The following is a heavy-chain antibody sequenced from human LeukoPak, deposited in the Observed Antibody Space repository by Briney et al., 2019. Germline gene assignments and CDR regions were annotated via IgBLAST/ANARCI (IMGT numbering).Heavy chain of an antibody. Sequence: SETLSLTCTVSGGSISSSSYYWGWIRQPPGKGLEWIGRIYYSGSTYYNPSLKSRVAISVDTSKNQFSLKLSSVTAADTAVYYCASRYSGYDYVDTYFDYWGQGTLVTVSS. J-gene: IGHJ4*02. V-gene: IGHV4-39*01. CDR1: GGSISSSSYY. CDR2: IYYSGST. CDR3: ASRYSGYDYVDTYFDY. D-gene: IGHD5-12*01.